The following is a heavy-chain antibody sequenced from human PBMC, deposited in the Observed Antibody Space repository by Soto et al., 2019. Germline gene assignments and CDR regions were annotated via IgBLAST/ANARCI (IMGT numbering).Heavy chain of an antibody. J-gene: IGHJ4*02. D-gene: IGHD3-10*01. CDR3: ASFHRPQDGTGPDY. Sequence: SETLSLTCTVSGGSISSYYWSWIRQPPGKGLEWIGYIYYSGSTNYNPSLKSRVTISVDTSKNQFSLKLSSVTAADTAVYYCASFHRPQDGTGPDYWGQGTLVTVSS. V-gene: IGHV4-59*01. CDR2: IYYSGST. CDR1: GGSISSYY.